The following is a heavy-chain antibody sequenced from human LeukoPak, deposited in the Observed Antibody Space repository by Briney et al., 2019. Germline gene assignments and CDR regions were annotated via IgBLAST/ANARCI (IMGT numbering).Heavy chain of an antibody. Sequence: SETLSLTCAVYGGSFSGYYWSWIRQPPGKGLEWIGEINHSGSTNYNPSLKSRVTISVDTSKNQFSLKLSSVTAADTAVYYCASRVHYYGSGSYYNWGQGTLVTVSS. V-gene: IGHV4-34*01. CDR2: INHSGST. CDR1: GGSFSGYY. CDR3: ASRVHYYGSGSYYN. J-gene: IGHJ4*02. D-gene: IGHD3-10*01.